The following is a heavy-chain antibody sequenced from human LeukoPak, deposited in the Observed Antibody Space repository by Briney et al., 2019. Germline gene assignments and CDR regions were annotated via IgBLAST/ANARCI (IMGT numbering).Heavy chain of an antibody. CDR2: ISGSSYST. Sequence: GGSLRLSCEASGFTLGSFNMDWVRQAPGKGLKWVSSISGSSYSTYYAESVKGRFTISRDNSKNTLFLQMNSLRAEDTAVYYCAKWVYYMDVWGKGTTVTISS. CDR3: AKWVYYMDV. CDR1: GFTLGSFN. V-gene: IGHV3-23*01. J-gene: IGHJ6*03.